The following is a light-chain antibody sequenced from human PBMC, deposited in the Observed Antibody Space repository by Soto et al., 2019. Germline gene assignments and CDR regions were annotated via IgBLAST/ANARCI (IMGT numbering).Light chain of an antibody. V-gene: IGKV3-15*01. J-gene: IGKJ1*01. CDR1: QSVSNT. Sequence: EIVMTQSPATLSVSPGERATLSCRASQSVSNTVAWYQQKPGQAPRLLIYGASTRAISIPARFSGSGSGTDFTLTISRLEPEDFAVYYCQQYGSSGTFGQGTKVDIK. CDR2: GAS. CDR3: QQYGSSGT.